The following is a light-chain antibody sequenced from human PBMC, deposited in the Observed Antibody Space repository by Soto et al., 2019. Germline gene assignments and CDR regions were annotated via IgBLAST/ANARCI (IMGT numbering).Light chain of an antibody. V-gene: IGKV1-5*03. CDR3: QQYNGYSRT. CDR1: QTINVW. Sequence: DIQMTQSPSTLSASVGDRVTISCRANQTINVWLAWYQKKPGSAPKILIYKASSLETGVPSRFSGSGSGTEFTLTISSLQPDDYATYYCQQYNGYSRTLGQGTTV. J-gene: IGKJ1*01. CDR2: KAS.